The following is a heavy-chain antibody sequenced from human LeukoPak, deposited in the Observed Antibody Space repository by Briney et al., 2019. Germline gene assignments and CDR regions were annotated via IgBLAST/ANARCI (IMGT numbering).Heavy chain of an antibody. J-gene: IGHJ4*02. D-gene: IGHD6-6*01. CDR3: ARFEGKERNRIAARKGDFDY. V-gene: IGHV1-3*01. Sequence: GASVKVSCKASGYTFTNYVIHWVRQAPGQRLECMGWINAGNGDTRYSQKFLGRVTISRDTSASTVYMELSSLRSEDTAVYYCARFEGKERNRIAARKGDFDYWGQGTLVTVSS. CDR1: GYTFTNYV. CDR2: INAGNGDT.